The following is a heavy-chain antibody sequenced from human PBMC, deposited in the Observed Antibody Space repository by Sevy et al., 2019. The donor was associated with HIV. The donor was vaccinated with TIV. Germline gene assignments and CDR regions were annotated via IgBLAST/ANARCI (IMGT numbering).Heavy chain of an antibody. J-gene: IGHJ6*02. CDR3: TRDPAGYYDFWSGYYTSGLDYYYYGMDV. V-gene: IGHV3-49*03. CDR2: IRSKAYGGTT. D-gene: IGHD3-3*01. CDR1: GFTFGDYA. Sequence: GGSLRLSCTASGFTFGDYAMSWFRQAPGKGLEWVGFIRSKAYGGTTEYAASVKGRFTISRNDSKSIAYLQMNSLKTDDTAVYYCTRDPAGYYDFWSGYYTSGLDYYYYGMDVWGQGTTVTVSS.